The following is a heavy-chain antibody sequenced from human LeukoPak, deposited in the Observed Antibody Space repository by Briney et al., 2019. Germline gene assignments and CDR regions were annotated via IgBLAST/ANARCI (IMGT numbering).Heavy chain of an antibody. J-gene: IGHJ2*01. V-gene: IGHV3-7*01. CDR2: IKEDESEK. D-gene: IGHD4-23*01. Sequence: GGSLRLSCTASGFTFSNSWMGWVRQAPGKGLEWVAIIKEDESEKYLADSVKGRFTFSTDNAKNSLYLHMNSLRAEDTAVYYCARIGGVWYFDLWGRGTLVTVSS. CDR1: GFTFSNSW. CDR3: ARIGGVWYFDL.